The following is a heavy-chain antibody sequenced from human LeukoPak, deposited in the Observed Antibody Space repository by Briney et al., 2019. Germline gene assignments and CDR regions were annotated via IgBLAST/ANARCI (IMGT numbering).Heavy chain of an antibody. CDR3: ARERYAPPGNDY. CDR2: IYYIGST. D-gene: IGHD1-1*01. J-gene: IGHJ4*02. CDR1: GGSISSSSYY. V-gene: IGHV4-39*07. Sequence: SETLSLTCTVSGGSISSSSYYWGWIRQPPGKGLEWIGSIYYIGSTYYNPSLKSRVTISVDTSKNQFSLKLSSVTAADTAVYYCARERYAPPGNDYWGQGTLVTVSS.